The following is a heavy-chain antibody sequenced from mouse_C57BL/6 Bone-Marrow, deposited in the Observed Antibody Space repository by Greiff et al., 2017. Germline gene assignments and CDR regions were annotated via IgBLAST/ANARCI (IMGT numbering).Heavy chain of an antibody. Sequence: LVEPGAELVRPGASVTLSCKASGYTFTDYEMHWVKQTPVHGLEWIGAIDPETGGTAYNQKFKGKALLTADKSSSTAYMELRSVTSEDSAVYYCTIRDGQDYWGQGTAVTVSS. CDR1: GYTFTDYE. V-gene: IGHV1-15*01. CDR2: IDPETGGT. J-gene: IGHJ2*01. CDR3: TIRDGQDY. D-gene: IGHD2-3*01.